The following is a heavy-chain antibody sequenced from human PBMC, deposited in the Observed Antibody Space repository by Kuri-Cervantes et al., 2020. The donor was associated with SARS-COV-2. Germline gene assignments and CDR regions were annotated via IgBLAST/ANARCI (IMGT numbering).Heavy chain of an antibody. CDR3: ARDYCSSTSCDNDAFDI. V-gene: IGHV3-21*01. J-gene: IGHJ3*02. Sequence: GESLKISCAASGFTFSSYSMNWVRQAPGKGLEWVSSISSSSSYIYYADSVKGRFTISRDNAKNSLNLQMNSLRAEDTAVYYCARDYCSSTSCDNDAFDIWGQGTMVTVSS. D-gene: IGHD2-2*02. CDR1: GFTFSSYS. CDR2: ISSSSSYI.